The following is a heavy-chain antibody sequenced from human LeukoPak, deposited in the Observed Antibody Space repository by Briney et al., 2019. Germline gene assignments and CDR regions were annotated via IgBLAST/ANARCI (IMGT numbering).Heavy chain of an antibody. CDR1: GHTFTSYD. CDR2: MNPNSGNT. J-gene: IGHJ6*03. V-gene: IGHV1-8*01. D-gene: IGHD1-26*01. CDR3: ARGQGYSGSYSAGYYYMDV. Sequence: ASVKVSCKASGHTFTSYDINWVRQATGQGLEWLGWMNPNSGNTGYAQKFQGRVTMTRNTSISTAYMELSSLRSEDTAVYYCARGQGYSGSYSAGYYYMDVWGKGTTVTVSS.